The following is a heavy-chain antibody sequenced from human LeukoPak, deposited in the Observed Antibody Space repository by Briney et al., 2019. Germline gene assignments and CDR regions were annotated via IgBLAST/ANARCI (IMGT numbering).Heavy chain of an antibody. J-gene: IGHJ4*02. V-gene: IGHV3-21*01. CDR1: GFTFSSYS. CDR3: AKGDDYGDYGSDY. CDR2: ISSSSSYI. D-gene: IGHD4-17*01. Sequence: GGSLRLSCAASGFTFSSYSMNWVRQAPGKGLEWVSSISSSSSYIYYADSVKGRFTISRDNSKNTLYLQMNSLRAEDTAVYYCAKGDDYGDYGSDYWGQGTLVTVSS.